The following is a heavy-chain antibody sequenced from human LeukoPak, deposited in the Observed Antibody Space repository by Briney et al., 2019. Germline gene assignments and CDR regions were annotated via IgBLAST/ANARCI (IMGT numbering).Heavy chain of an antibody. CDR3: AKSRTTYYYDSSGYYPFDY. J-gene: IGHJ4*02. Sequence: GGSLRLSCAASGFTFSNYGMHWVRQAPGKGLGWVAIISYGGSNKYYADSVEGRFSISRDNPKNTLYLQMNSLRAEDTALYYCAKSRTTYYYDSSGYYPFDYWGQGTLVTVSS. CDR2: ISYGGSNK. V-gene: IGHV3-30*18. CDR1: GFTFSNYG. D-gene: IGHD3-22*01.